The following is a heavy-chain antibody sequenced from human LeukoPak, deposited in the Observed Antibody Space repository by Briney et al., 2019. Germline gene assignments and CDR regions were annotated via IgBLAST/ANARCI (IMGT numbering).Heavy chain of an antibody. V-gene: IGHV4-59*01. Sequence: SETLSLTCTVSGGSISSYYWSWIRQPPGKGLEWIGYIYYSGSTDYNPSLKSRFTISVDTSKNQFSLKLSSVTAADTAVYYCARGLTPGYSSSWYGFDPWGQGTLVTVSS. CDR3: ARGLTPGYSSSWYGFDP. J-gene: IGHJ5*02. CDR1: GGSISSYY. CDR2: IYYSGST. D-gene: IGHD6-13*01.